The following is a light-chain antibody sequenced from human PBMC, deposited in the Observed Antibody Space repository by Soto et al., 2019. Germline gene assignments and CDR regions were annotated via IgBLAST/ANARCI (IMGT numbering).Light chain of an antibody. Sequence: EVVLTQSPGTLSLSPGERATLSCRASQSVSSSYLAWYQQKPGQAPRLLIYGASSRATGIPDRFSGSGSGTDFTLTISDVQPEDVALYYCHQRQSWPRTFGQGTKVDIK. CDR1: QSVSSSY. CDR3: HQRQSWPRT. J-gene: IGKJ1*01. V-gene: IGKV3-20*01. CDR2: GAS.